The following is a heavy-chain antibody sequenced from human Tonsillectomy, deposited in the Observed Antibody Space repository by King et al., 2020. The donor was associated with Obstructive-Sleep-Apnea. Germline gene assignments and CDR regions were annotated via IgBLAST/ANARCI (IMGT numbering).Heavy chain of an antibody. CDR2: IYYSGST. Sequence: QLQESGPGLVKPSETLSLTCTVSGGSISSSSYYWGWIRQPPGKGLEWIGSIYYSGSTYYNPSLKSRVTISVDTSKNQFSLKLSSVTAADTAVYYCARAPSSIVGATRYYFDYWGQGTLVTVSS. D-gene: IGHD1-26*01. V-gene: IGHV4-39*07. CDR1: GGSISSSSYY. CDR3: ARAPSSIVGATRYYFDY. J-gene: IGHJ4*02.